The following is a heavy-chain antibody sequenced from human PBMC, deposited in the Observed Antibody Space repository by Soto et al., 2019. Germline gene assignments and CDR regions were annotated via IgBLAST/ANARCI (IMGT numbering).Heavy chain of an antibody. CDR1: GFTFSNYA. CDR3: ANNYDGYSYGFDY. V-gene: IGHV3-23*01. J-gene: IGHJ4*02. D-gene: IGHD5-18*01. CDR2: IGGSGATT. Sequence: PGGSLRLSCVASGFTFSNYAMSWVRQAPGKGLEWVSSIGGSGATTYYADSVKGRFTISRDNSKNTLYLQMNSLRAEDTAVYYCANNYDGYSYGFDYWGQGTLVTVSS.